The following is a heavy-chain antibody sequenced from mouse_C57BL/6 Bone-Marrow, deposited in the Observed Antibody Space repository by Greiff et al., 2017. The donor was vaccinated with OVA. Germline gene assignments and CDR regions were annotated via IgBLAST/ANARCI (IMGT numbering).Heavy chain of an antibody. CDR1: GFSFNTYA. D-gene: IGHD1-1*01. CDR3: VRQDYGSSYDYFDY. V-gene: IGHV10-1*01. Sequence: DVKLQESGGGLVQPKGSLKLSCAASGFSFNTYAMNWVRQAPGKGLEWVARIRSKSNNYATYYADSVKDRFTISRDDSESMLYLQMNNLKTEDTAMYYCVRQDYGSSYDYFDYWGQGTTLTVSS. J-gene: IGHJ2*01. CDR2: IRSKSNNYAT.